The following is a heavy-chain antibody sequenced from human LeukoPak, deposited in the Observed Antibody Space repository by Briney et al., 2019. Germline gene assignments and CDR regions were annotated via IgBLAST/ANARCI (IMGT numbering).Heavy chain of an antibody. D-gene: IGHD2-8*01. V-gene: IGHV3-30*03. CDR2: ISYDGSNK. CDR3: ARTLPHPNGRVDY. J-gene: IGHJ4*02. Sequence: PGGSLRLSCAASGFTFRNYGMHWVRQAPGKGLEWVAVISYDGSNKYYADSVKGRFTISRDNSKNTLYLQMNSLRAEDTAVYYCARTLPHPNGRVDYWGQGTLVTVSS. CDR1: GFTFRNYG.